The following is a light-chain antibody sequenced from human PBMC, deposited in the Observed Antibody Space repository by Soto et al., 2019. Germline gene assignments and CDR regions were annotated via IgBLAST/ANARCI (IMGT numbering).Light chain of an antibody. V-gene: IGKV1-12*01. Sequence: DIQMTQSPSSVSASVGDRVTITCRARQGISSWLAWYQQKPGKALKLLFYAASSLQSADPSRFSGSVSQTDFTHTFSSMPPVDISTYHGQHDDSFHHTLCTGTKLDIK. CDR2: AAS. CDR3: QHDDSFHHT. CDR1: QGISSW. J-gene: IGKJ2*01.